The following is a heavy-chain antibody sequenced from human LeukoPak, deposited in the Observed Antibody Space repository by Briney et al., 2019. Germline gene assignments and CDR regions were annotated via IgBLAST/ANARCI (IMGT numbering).Heavy chain of an antibody. Sequence: SETLSLTCAVYGGSFSGYYWSWIRQPPGKGLEWIGEINHSGSTNYNPSLKSRVTISVDTSKNQFSLKLSSVTAADTAVYYCARAPGYMNWFDPWGQGTLVTVSS. D-gene: IGHD1-1*01. J-gene: IGHJ5*02. CDR2: INHSGST. CDR1: GGSFSGYY. CDR3: ARAPGYMNWFDP. V-gene: IGHV4-34*01.